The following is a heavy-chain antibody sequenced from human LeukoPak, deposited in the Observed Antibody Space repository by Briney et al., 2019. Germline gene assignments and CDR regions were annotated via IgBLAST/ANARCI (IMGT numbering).Heavy chain of an antibody. CDR3: ARAYSISGCEPWYFDY. CDR1: GVSISSYY. J-gene: IGHJ4*02. CDR2: IYYSGST. D-gene: IGHD6-19*01. V-gene: IGHV4-59*01. Sequence: SETLSLTCTVSGVSISSYYWSWLRQPPGKGLEWIGYIYYSGSTNYNPSLKSRVTISVDTSKNQFSLKLSSVTAADTAVYYCARAYSISGCEPWYFDYWGQGTLVTVSS.